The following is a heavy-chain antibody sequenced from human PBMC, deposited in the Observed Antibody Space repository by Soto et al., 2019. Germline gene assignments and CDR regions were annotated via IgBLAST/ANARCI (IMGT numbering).Heavy chain of an antibody. Sequence: QLQLQESGSGLVKPSQTLSLTCAVSGGSISSGGYSWSWIRQPPGKGLEWIGYIYHRGSTYYNPYLKRXFXVXVXXSNKQVSHKLSSVTAPDTAVYYCARASTTVTTRDYWGPGTLVTVSS. D-gene: IGHD4-17*01. V-gene: IGHV4-30-2*01. CDR1: GGSISSGGYS. CDR3: ARASTTVTTRDY. J-gene: IGHJ4*02. CDR2: IYHRGST.